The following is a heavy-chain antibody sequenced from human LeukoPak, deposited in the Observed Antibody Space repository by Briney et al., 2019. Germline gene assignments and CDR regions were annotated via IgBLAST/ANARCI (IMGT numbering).Heavy chain of an antibody. CDR2: LYNSGTT. J-gene: IGHJ4*02. D-gene: IGHD3-22*01. Sequence: SETLSLTCTVSGGSISSGGYYWSWIRQHPGKGLEWIGNLYNSGTTYYNPSLKSRVTISVDTSKNQFSLKLSSVTAADTAMYYCARLYYYESSGYWNYSDYWGQGTLVTVSS. CDR1: GGSISSGGYY. CDR3: ARLYYYESSGYWNYSDY. V-gene: IGHV4-31*03.